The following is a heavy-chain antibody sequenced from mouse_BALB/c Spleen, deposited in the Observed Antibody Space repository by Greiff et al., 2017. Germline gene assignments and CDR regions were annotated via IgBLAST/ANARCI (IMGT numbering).Heavy chain of an antibody. D-gene: IGHD2-3*01. J-gene: IGHJ4*01. Sequence: EVQGVESGGGLVQPGGSLKLSCAASGFTFSSYTMPWVHQTPEKRLEWVAYISNGGGSTYYPDTVKGRFTISRDNAKNTLYLQMSSLKSEDTAMYYCARRDGYSYYYAMDYWGQGTSVTVSS. CDR2: ISNGGGST. V-gene: IGHV5-12-2*01. CDR1: GFTFSSYT. CDR3: ARRDGYSYYYAMDY.